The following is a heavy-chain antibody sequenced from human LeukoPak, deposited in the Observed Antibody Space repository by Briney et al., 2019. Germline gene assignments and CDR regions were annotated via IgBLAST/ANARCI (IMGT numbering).Heavy chain of an antibody. CDR3: AKDPQLLWFGELLGYFDY. CDR1: GFTFSSYG. Sequence: TGRSLRLSCAASGFTFSSYGMHWVRQAPGKGLEWVSAISGSGGSTYYADSVKGRFTISRDNSKNTLYLQMNSLRAEDTAVYYCAKDPQLLWFGELLGYFDYWGQGTLVTVSS. CDR2: ISGSGGST. D-gene: IGHD3-10*01. J-gene: IGHJ4*02. V-gene: IGHV3-23*01.